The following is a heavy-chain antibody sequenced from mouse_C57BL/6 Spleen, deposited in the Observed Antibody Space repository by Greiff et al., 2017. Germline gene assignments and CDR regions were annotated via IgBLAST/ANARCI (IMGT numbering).Heavy chain of an antibody. Sequence: QVQLQQPGAELVKPGASVKLSCKASGYTFTSYWMQWVKQRPGQGLEWIGEIAPSDSYTNYNQKFKGKATLTVDTSSSTAYMQLSSLTSEDSAVYYCARWPSTGDYYAMDYWGQGTSVTVSS. CDR1: GYTFTSYW. CDR3: ARWPSTGDYYAMDY. J-gene: IGHJ4*01. D-gene: IGHD4-1*02. CDR2: IAPSDSYT. V-gene: IGHV1-50*01.